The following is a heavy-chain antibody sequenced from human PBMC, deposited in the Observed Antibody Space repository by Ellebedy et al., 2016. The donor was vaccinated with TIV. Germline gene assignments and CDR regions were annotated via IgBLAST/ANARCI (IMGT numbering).Heavy chain of an antibody. D-gene: IGHD4-17*01. CDR3: ATDGSYGDYLFPQHAFVF. J-gene: IGHJ3*01. CDR2: INQDGSQK. V-gene: IGHV3-7*01. CDR1: GFTFNTYW. Sequence: GGSLRLSCAASGFTFNTYWMTWVRQAPGKGLEWVANINQDGSQKYYVDSVKGRFTISRDNAKNSLYLQMNSLRVEDTALYYCATDGSYGDYLFPQHAFVFWGQGTMVTVSS.